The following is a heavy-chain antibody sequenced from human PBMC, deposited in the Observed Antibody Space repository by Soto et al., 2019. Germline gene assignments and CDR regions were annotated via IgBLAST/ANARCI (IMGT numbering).Heavy chain of an antibody. CDR3: AHPRGYGVFDAYDI. J-gene: IGHJ3*02. D-gene: IGHD4-17*01. Sequence: GSLRLSCVASGFTFSTYAMSWVRQAPGKGLEWVSALTPSGGETYYADSVKGRFTISRDNSTNALYLQMNSLRIEDTAVYYCAHPRGYGVFDAYDIWGQGTMVTVSS. CDR2: LTPSGGET. V-gene: IGHV3-23*01. CDR1: GFTFSTYA.